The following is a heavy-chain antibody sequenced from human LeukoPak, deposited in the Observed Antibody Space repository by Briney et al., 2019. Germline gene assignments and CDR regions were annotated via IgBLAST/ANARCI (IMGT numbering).Heavy chain of an antibody. CDR2: ISYDGSNK. CDR1: GFTFSSYA. J-gene: IGHJ4*02. CDR3: ESRLDY. Sequence: GRSLRLSCAASGFTFSSYAMHWVRQAPGKGLEWVAVISYDGSNKYYADSVKGRFTISRDNSKNTLYLQMNSLRAEDTAVYYCESRLDYWGQGTLVTVSS. V-gene: IGHV3-30*04. D-gene: IGHD6-6*01.